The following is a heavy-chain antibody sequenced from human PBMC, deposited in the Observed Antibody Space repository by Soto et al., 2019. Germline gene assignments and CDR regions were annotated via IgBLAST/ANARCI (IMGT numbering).Heavy chain of an antibody. D-gene: IGHD6-19*01. J-gene: IGHJ4*02. V-gene: IGHV3-13*01. Sequence: PGGSLRLSCAASGFAFSSYVLHWVRRAPGKGPEWVSAIGTGGDTYYADSVMGRFTISRDNAKKSLYLQMNSLIAEDMAVYYCARDLSPGIAVAGSKDYWGQGTLVTVSS. CDR2: IGTGGDT. CDR3: ARDLSPGIAVAGSKDY. CDR1: GFAFSSYV.